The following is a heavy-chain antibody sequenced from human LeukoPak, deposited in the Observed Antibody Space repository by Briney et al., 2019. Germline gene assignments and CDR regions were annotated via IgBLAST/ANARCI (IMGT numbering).Heavy chain of an antibody. CDR3: TREPPSTGYYDY. CDR1: GYSLTSYF. D-gene: IGHD1-1*01. J-gene: IGHJ4*02. Sequence: ASVKVSCKASGYSLTSYFMHWVRQAPGQGLGWMGVINPSGDGTSYTQKFQGRVTMTRDMSTSTGFMELTSLRSEDTAVYFCTREPPSTGYYDYWGQGTLVTVSS. CDR2: INPSGDGT. V-gene: IGHV1-46*01.